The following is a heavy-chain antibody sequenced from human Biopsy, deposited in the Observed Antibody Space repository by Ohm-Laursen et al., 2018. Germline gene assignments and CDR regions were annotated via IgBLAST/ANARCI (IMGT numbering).Heavy chain of an antibody. Sequence: SESLSLTCTVSGGYISSVCWSWIRQTPGKGLEWIGYIYYSGSTNYNPSLKSRVTISVDTSKNQFSLRLNSVTTADTAVYYCARATNSTGWPYYYFYGMDVWGQGTTVTVSS. CDR1: GGYISSVC. D-gene: IGHD2/OR15-2a*01. CDR3: ARATNSTGWPYYYFYGMDV. J-gene: IGHJ6*02. V-gene: IGHV4-59*01. CDR2: IYYSGST.